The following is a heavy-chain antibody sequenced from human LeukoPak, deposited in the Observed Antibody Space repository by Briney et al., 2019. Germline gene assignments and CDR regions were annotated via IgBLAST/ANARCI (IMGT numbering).Heavy chain of an antibody. CDR3: AGPQWLFDY. CDR1: GGSISSGSYY. CDR2: MYTSGST. Sequence: SQTLSLTCTVSGGSISSGSYYWSWIRQPAGQGLEYIGRMYTSGSTNYNPSLKSRVTISVDTSKNQFSLKLSSVTAADTAVYYCAGPQWLFDYWGQGTLVTVSS. J-gene: IGHJ4*02. D-gene: IGHD6-19*01. V-gene: IGHV4-61*02.